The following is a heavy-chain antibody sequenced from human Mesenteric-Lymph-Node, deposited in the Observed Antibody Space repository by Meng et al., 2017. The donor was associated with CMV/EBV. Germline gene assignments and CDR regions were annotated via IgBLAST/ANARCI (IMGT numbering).Heavy chain of an antibody. D-gene: IGHD3-3*01. J-gene: IGHJ4*02. V-gene: IGHV3-48*03. CDR2: INSRGGSTR. Sequence: GGSLRLSCAASGFTFTTYEMMWVRQAPGKGLEWVSYINSRGGSTRYYADSVRGRFTISRDNAKNSLFLQMNSLRAEDTAVYYCARASGLEWLLYLDYWGRGTRVTVSS. CDR3: ARASGLEWLLYLDY. CDR1: GFTFTTYE.